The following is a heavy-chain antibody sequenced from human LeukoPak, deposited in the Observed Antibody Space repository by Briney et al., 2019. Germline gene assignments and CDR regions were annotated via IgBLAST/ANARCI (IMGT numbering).Heavy chain of an antibody. V-gene: IGHV3-30*09. CDR2: ISYDGSNK. D-gene: IGHD3-10*01. Sequence: GGSLRLSCAASGFTFNTYTMNWVRQAPGKGLEWVAVISYDGSNKYYADSVKGRFAISRDNSKNTLYLQMNSLRAEDTAVYYCARDRRRFGELTFDYWGQGTLVMVSS. J-gene: IGHJ4*02. CDR3: ARDRRRFGELTFDY. CDR1: GFTFNTYT.